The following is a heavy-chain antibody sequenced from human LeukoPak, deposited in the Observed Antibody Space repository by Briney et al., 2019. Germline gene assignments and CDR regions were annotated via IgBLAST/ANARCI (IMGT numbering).Heavy chain of an antibody. CDR1: GGSFSGYS. CDR2: INHSGST. CDR3: ARGRLLMWFDP. D-gene: IGHD3-16*01. Sequence: PSETLSLTCAVYGGSFSGYSWSWIRQPPGKGLEWIGEINHSGSTNYNPSLKSRVTISVDTSTKQFSLKLSSVTAADTAVYYCARGRLLMWFDPWGQGTLVTVSS. J-gene: IGHJ5*02. V-gene: IGHV4-34*01.